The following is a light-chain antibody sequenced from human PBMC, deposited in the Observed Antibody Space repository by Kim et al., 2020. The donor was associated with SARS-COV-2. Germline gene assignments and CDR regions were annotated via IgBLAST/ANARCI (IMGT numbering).Light chain of an antibody. CDR3: AAWDNSMNGYV. V-gene: IGLV1-44*01. CDR1: GSKFGGKA. CDR2: SND. Sequence: GQGETTTCSGSGSKFGGKAVTWYQQIPGTAPILLIYSNDQRPSGVPDRFSGSKSGTTATLTISGPQSMDEADYYCAAWDNSMNGYVFGAGTKVTVL. J-gene: IGLJ1*01.